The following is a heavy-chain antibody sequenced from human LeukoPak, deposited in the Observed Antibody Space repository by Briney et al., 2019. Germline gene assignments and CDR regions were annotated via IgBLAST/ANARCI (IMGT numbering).Heavy chain of an antibody. Sequence: GGSLRLSCAASGFSFSSYGMYWVRQAPGQGLEWMGWINPNSGGTNYAQKFQGRVTMTRDTSISTAYMELSRLRSDDTAVYYCARDRGGNTVTYDYWGQGTLVTVSS. D-gene: IGHD4-17*01. CDR2: INPNSGGT. J-gene: IGHJ4*02. CDR1: GFSFSSYG. V-gene: IGHV1-2*02. CDR3: ARDRGGNTVTYDY.